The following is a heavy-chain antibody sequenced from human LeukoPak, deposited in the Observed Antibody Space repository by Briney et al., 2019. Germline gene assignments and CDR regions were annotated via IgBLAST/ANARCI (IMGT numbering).Heavy chain of an antibody. V-gene: IGHV3-30*18. CDR3: AKDPPGHYYYYGMDV. J-gene: IGHJ6*04. CDR1: GFTFSSYG. Sequence: GGSLRLSCAASGFTFSSYGMHWVRQAPGKGLEWVAVISYDGSNKYYADSVKGRFTTSRDNSKNTLYLQMNSLRAEDTAVYYCAKDPPGHYYYYGMDVWGKGTTVTVSS. CDR2: ISYDGSNK.